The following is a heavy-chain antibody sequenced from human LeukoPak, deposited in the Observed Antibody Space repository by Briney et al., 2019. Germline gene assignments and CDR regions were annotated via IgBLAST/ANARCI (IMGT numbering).Heavy chain of an antibody. CDR2: MKGDGSEI. J-gene: IGHJ3*01. CDR3: ARPAYTAAYDL. CDR1: GFTFSTYW. V-gene: IGHV3-7*01. D-gene: IGHD3-16*01. Sequence: GGSLRLSCAASGFTFSTYWMTWVRQAPGKGLEWVANMKGDGSEIHYVDSVKGRFTISRDNTKNSLYLQMNYLRAEDTAVYYCARPAYTAAYDLWGQGTMVTVSS.